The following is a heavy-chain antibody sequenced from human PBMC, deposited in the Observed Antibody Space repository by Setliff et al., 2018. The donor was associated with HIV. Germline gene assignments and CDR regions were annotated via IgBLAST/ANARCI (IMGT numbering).Heavy chain of an antibody. CDR2: IYYSGST. V-gene: IGHV4-39*07. D-gene: IGHD3-10*01. CDR1: GDPMSSTSYY. Sequence: SETLSLTCTVSGDPMSSTSYYWGWIRQSPGKGLEWIGSIYYSGSTQYNPSLKSRVTISVDTSKNQFSLKLSSVTAADTAVYYCARVYYYGSPHMDVWGKGTTVTVSS. CDR3: ARVYYYGSPHMDV. J-gene: IGHJ6*03.